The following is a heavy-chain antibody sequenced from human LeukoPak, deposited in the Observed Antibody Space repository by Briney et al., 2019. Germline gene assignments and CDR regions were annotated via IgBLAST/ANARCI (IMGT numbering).Heavy chain of an antibody. V-gene: IGHV3-33*01. CDR1: GFTFSSYG. J-gene: IGHJ4*02. D-gene: IGHD6-19*01. CDR3: ARVSGWYAFDY. CDR2: IWYDGSNK. Sequence: GGSLRLSCAASGFTFSSYGMHWVRQAPGKGLEWVAGIWYDGSNKYYADSVKGRFTISRDNSKNTLYLQMNRLRAEDTAVYYCARVSGWYAFDYWGQGTLVTVSS.